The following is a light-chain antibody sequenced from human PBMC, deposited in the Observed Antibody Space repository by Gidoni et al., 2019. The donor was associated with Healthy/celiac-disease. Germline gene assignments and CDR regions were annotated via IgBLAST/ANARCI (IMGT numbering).Light chain of an antibody. J-gene: IGKJ1*01. CDR3: QQYGSSPQA. CDR2: GAS. V-gene: IGKV3-20*01. CDR1: QSVCRSY. Sequence: EIVLTQSPGTLSLSPGESATLSCRAGQSVCRSYLAWYQQKPGQAPRHLSYGASSRATGIPDRFSGSGSGTDFTLTISRLEPEDFAVYYCQQYGSSPQAFGQGTKVEIK.